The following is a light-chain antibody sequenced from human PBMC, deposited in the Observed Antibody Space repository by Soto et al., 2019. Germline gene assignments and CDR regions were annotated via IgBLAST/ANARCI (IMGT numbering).Light chain of an antibody. CDR2: EVF. Sequence: QSALTQPASVSGSPGQSITISCTGTSSDVGGYNYVSWYQQHPGKVPKLMIYEVFRRPSGISDRFSGSKSGNTASLTISGLQAEDEADYYCCSYTTTSTFVFGGGTSSPS. J-gene: IGLJ2*01. V-gene: IGLV2-14*03. CDR3: CSYTTTSTFV. CDR1: SSDVGGYNY.